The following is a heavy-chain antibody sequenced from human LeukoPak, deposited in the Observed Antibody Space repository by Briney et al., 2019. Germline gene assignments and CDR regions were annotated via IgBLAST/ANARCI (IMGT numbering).Heavy chain of an antibody. CDR3: ARVNCSSTSCYGAHYYYYMDV. V-gene: IGHV1-69*13. CDR2: IIPIFGTA. CDR1: GYTFTGYY. D-gene: IGHD2-2*01. J-gene: IGHJ6*03. Sequence: SVKVSCKASGYTFTGYYMHWGRQAPGQGLEWMGGIIPIFGTANYAQKFQGRVTITADESTSTAYMELSSLRSEDTAVYYCARVNCSSTSCYGAHYYYYMDVWGKGTTVTISS.